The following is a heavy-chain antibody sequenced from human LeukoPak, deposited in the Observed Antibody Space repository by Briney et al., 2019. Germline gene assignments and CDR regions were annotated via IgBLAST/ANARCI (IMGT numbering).Heavy chain of an antibody. V-gene: IGHV3-21*01. Sequence: GGSLRLSCAASGFTFSSYGMHWVRQAPGKGLEWVSSISSSSSYIYYADSVKGRFTISRDNAKNSLYLQMNSLRAEDTAANYCARDGGPRSYYYYYGMDVWGQGTTVTVSS. CDR3: ARDGGPRSYYYYYGMDV. CDR1: GFTFSSYG. D-gene: IGHD1-14*01. J-gene: IGHJ6*02. CDR2: ISSSSSYI.